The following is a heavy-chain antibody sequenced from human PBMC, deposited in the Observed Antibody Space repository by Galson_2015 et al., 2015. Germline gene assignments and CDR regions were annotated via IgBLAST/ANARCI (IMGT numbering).Heavy chain of an antibody. D-gene: IGHD3-10*01. J-gene: IGHJ4*02. CDR2: FDPEDGET. CDR3: AANLGRGLIIPTNLDY. V-gene: IGHV1-24*01. CDR1: GYTLIELS. Sequence: SVKVSCKASGYTLIELSMHWVRQAPGKGLEWMGSFDPEDGETIYAQKFQGRVTMSEDASTDTAYMELSSLRSEDTAVYYCAANLGRGLIIPTNLDYWGQGTLVTVSS.